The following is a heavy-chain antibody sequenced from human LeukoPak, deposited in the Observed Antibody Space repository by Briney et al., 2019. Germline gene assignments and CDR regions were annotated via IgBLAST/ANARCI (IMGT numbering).Heavy chain of an antibody. D-gene: IGHD1-7*01. CDR1: GLTFSSLW. CDR2: IRQDGNEK. Sequence: GGSLRLSCVASGLTFSSLWMTWVRQAPGKGLEWVANIRQDGNEKFYVDSVKGRFTISRDNAKNSLYLQLNSLRAEDTAVYYCARDDDWNYEDYWGQGTLVTVCS. V-gene: IGHV3-7*01. CDR3: ARDDDWNYEDY. J-gene: IGHJ4*02.